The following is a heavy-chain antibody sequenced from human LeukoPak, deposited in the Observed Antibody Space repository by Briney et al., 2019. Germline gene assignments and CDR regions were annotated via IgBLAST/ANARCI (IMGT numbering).Heavy chain of an antibody. CDR3: AREVEGDTKDYDILTGLLVFDH. Sequence: ASVKVSCKASGYTFTSYDINWVRQATGQGLEWMGWMNPNSGNTGYAQKFQGRVTMTRNTSISTAYMELSSLRSEDTAVYYCAREVEGDTKDYDILTGLLVFDHWGQGTLVTVSS. CDR2: MNPNSGNT. V-gene: IGHV1-8*01. J-gene: IGHJ4*02. D-gene: IGHD3-9*01. CDR1: GYTFTSYD.